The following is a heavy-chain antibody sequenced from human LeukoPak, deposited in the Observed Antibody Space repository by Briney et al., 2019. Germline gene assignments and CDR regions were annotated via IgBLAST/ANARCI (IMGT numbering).Heavy chain of an antibody. CDR2: INPSGGST. D-gene: IGHD4-17*01. J-gene: IGHJ3*02. CDR3: ARDRNTVMDGGDAFDI. CDR1: GYTFTDYY. Sequence: ASVKVSCKASGYTFTDYYMHWVRQAPGQGLEWMGIINPSGGSTSYAQKFQGRVTMTRDTSTSTVYMELSSLRSEDTAVYYCARDRNTVMDGGDAFDIWGQGTMVTVSS. V-gene: IGHV1-46*01.